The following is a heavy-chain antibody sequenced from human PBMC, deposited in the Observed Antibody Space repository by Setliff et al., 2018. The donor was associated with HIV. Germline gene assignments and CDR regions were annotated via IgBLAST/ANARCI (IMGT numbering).Heavy chain of an antibody. Sequence: GGSLRLSCAASGFTFDNYGMTWVRQAPGKGLEWVSGINWNGGSTGYADSVKGRFTISRDNGKNSLYLQMNSLRAEDTAVYYCARDQEHIIVVSATGNMPGYLHYYYMDVWGKGSTVTVS. CDR2: INWNGGST. J-gene: IGHJ6*03. CDR1: GFTFDNYG. V-gene: IGHV3-20*04. CDR3: ARDQEHIIVVSATGNMPGYLHYYYMDV. D-gene: IGHD2-2*01.